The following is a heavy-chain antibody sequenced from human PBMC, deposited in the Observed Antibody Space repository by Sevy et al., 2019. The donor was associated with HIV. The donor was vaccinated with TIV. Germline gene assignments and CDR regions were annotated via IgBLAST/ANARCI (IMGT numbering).Heavy chain of an antibody. CDR2: IKSEFDGGAI. CDR3: ITDPAYRGYDEEVINYYFYGMDV. Sequence: GGSLRLSCTASGFTFSSAWMSWVRQAPGKGLEWVDRIKSEFDGGAIDYAAPLKGRFSISREDSKTTVYLQMNSLKTDDTAVYYCITDPAYRGYDEEVINYYFYGMDVWGQGTTVTVSS. V-gene: IGHV3-15*01. J-gene: IGHJ6*02. CDR1: GFTFSSAW. D-gene: IGHD5-12*01.